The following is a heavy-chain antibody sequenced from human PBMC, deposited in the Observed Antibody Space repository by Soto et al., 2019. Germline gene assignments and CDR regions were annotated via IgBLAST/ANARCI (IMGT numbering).Heavy chain of an antibody. CDR1: GFTFSNYA. J-gene: IGHJ4*02. Sequence: SLRLSCAASGFTFSNYAMHWVRQAPGKGLDWVAVILYDGSNEYYADSVKGRSTISRDNSKNTLYLELNSLRAEDTAVYYCARAGSYYPPDYWGQGILVTVSS. CDR2: ILYDGSNE. D-gene: IGHD1-26*01. V-gene: IGHV3-30-3*01. CDR3: ARAGSYYPPDY.